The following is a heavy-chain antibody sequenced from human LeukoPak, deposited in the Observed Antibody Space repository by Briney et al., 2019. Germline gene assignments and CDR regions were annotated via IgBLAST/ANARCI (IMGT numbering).Heavy chain of an antibody. CDR1: GFTVSTNY. V-gene: IGHV3-66*01. CDR3: AVLWFGELSFRFDY. J-gene: IGHJ4*02. CDR2: IYSGGST. D-gene: IGHD3-10*01. Sequence: GGSLRLSCAASGFTVSTNYMSWVRQAPGKGLEWVSLIYSGGSTYYADSVKGRFTISRDNSKNTLYLQMNSLRAGDTAVYYCAVLWFGELSFRFDYWGQGTLVTVSS.